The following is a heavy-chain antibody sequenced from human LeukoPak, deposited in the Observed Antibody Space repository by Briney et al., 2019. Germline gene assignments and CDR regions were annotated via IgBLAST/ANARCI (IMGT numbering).Heavy chain of an antibody. V-gene: IGHV3-7*01. Sequence: GGSLRLSCAASGFTFSSYWIHWVRQAPGKGLEWVANINEDGSEKYYVDSVKGRFAISRDNSKNSLYLQLNSLRAEDTAVYYCARDEVAALGYWGQGTLVTVSS. D-gene: IGHD6-19*01. CDR3: ARDEVAALGY. CDR2: INEDGSEK. J-gene: IGHJ4*02. CDR1: GFTFSSYW.